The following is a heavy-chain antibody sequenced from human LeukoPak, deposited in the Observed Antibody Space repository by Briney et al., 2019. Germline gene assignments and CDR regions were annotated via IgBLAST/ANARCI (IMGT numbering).Heavy chain of an antibody. V-gene: IGHV3-48*03. CDR3: AREWFCSGTGCYDFRDVGGNYLGY. CDR2: ISSMCTHV. Sequence: GGSLRLSCAASGFTFSSYEMNWVRQAPGKGLEWVSYISSMCTHVFYADSVKGRFTIPRDNPKNSLSLQMNSLRAEDTAVYYCAREWFCSGTGCYDFRDVGGNYLGYWGQGTLVTVSS. J-gene: IGHJ4*02. D-gene: IGHD2-2*01. CDR1: GFTFSSYE.